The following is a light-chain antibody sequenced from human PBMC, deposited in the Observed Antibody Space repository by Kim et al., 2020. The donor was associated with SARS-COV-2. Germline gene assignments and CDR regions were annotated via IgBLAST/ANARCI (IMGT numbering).Light chain of an antibody. CDR2: VGTGGIVG. CDR3: GADHTSGSNFVYV. V-gene: IGLV9-49*01. Sequence: QPVLTQPLSASASLGASVTLTCTLSSGYSNYKVDWYQQRPGKGPRFVMRVGTGGIVGSKGDGIPDRFSVLGSGLNRYLTIKNIQEEDESDYHCGADHTSGSNFVYVFGTGTKVTVL. J-gene: IGLJ1*01. CDR1: SGYSNYK.